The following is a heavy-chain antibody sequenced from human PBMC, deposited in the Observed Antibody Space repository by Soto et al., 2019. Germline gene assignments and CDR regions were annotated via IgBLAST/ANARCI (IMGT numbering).Heavy chain of an antibody. CDR2: IIPIFGTA. V-gene: IGHV1-69*01. Sequence: VKVSCKASGGTFSSYAISWVRQAPGQGLEWMGGIIPIFGTANYAQKFQGRVTITADESTSTAYMELSSLRSEDTAVYYCARVTPRVIGYCTNGVCPSGYGMDVWGQGTTVTVSS. D-gene: IGHD2-8*01. CDR3: ARVTPRVIGYCTNGVCPSGYGMDV. J-gene: IGHJ6*02. CDR1: GGTFSSYA.